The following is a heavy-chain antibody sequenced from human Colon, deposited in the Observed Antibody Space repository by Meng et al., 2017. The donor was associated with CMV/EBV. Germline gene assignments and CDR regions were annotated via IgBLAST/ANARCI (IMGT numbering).Heavy chain of an antibody. D-gene: IGHD2-2*01. Sequence: GESLKISCAASGFTFSSYAMSWVRQAPGKGLEWVSAISGSGGSTYYADSVKGRFTISRDNSKNSLYLQMNSLRAEDTAVYYCARAVICSSTSCYLDYWGQGTLVTVSS. CDR1: GFTFSSYA. CDR3: ARAVICSSTSCYLDY. J-gene: IGHJ4*02. CDR2: ISGSGGST. V-gene: IGHV3-23*01.